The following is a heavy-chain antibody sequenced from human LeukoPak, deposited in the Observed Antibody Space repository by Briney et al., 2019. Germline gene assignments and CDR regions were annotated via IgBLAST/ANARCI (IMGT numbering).Heavy chain of an antibody. V-gene: IGHV1-3*01. D-gene: IGHD3-22*01. CDR3: ARSLYYYDTDPTTNYFDY. Sequence: GASVKVSCKASGYTFTRYAMHWVRQAPGQRLEWMGWINAGNGNTKYSQKFQGRVTMTRDTSTSTVYMELSSLRSEDTAVYYCARSLYYYDTDPTTNYFDYWGQGTLVTVSS. J-gene: IGHJ4*02. CDR1: GYTFTRYA. CDR2: INAGNGNT.